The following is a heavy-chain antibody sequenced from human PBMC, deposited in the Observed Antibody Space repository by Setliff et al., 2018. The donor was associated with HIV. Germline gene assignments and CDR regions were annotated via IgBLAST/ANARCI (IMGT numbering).Heavy chain of an antibody. D-gene: IGHD2-21*01. CDR2: ISPYNGHT. CDR1: GYTFPTYG. J-gene: IGHJ4*02. Sequence: GASVKVSCKTSGYTFPTYGISWVRQAPGHGLEWMGWISPYNGHTKYAQTFQGRVTMTIDTSTNSAYMELSSLKSEDTAVYYCASGSGYCRNSDCYIGVHKNPDKYFYDYWGQGTLVTVSS. CDR3: ASGSGYCRNSDCYIGVHKNPDKYFYDY. V-gene: IGHV1-18*01.